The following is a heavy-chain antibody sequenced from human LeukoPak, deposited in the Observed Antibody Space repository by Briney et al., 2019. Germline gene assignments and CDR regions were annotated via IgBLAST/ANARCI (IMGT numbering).Heavy chain of an antibody. V-gene: IGHV3-23*01. CDR3: AKATMVRGVIPNWFDP. CDR2: ISGSGGST. CDR1: GFTFSSSA. J-gene: IGHJ5*02. Sequence: GGSLRLSCAASGFTFSSSAMSWVRQAPGKGLEWVSSISGSGGSTYYADSVKGRFTISRDNSKNTVYLQMNSLRAEDTAVYYCAKATMVRGVIPNWFDPWGQGTLVTVSS. D-gene: IGHD3-10*01.